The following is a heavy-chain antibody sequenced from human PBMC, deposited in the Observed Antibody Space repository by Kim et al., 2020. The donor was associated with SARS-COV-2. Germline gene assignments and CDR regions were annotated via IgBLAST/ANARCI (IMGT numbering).Heavy chain of an antibody. CDR2: SGNT. Sequence: SGNTDYAQKFQGRFTMTRNTSINTGYMELSSLKSDDTAVYYCARGANWYRFWGQGTPVTVSS. CDR3: ARGANWYRF. V-gene: IGHV1-8*01. J-gene: IGHJ5*01.